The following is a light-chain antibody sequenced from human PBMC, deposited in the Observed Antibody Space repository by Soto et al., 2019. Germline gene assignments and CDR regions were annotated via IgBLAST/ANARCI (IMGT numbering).Light chain of an antibody. Sequence: QSVLTQPASVSGSPGQSITISCTGTSSDVGGYNYVSWYQQHPGKAPKLMIYEVSNRPSGVSNRFSGSKSGNTASLTISGLQAEDEADYYCSSYTSSRTLVFGGGTKSPS. CDR3: SSYTSSRTLV. V-gene: IGLV2-14*01. CDR2: EVS. J-gene: IGLJ2*01. CDR1: SSDVGGYNY.